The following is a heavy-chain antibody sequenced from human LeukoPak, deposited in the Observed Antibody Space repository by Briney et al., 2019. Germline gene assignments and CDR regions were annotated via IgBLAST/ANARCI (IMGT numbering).Heavy chain of an antibody. CDR3: AREGEMATIKSETFDF. Sequence: SVKVSCKASGDTFSSYAISWVRQAPGQGLEWMGGIIPISGTANYAQKFQGRVTMTRDKSTSTVYMELSSLRSEDTAVYYCAREGEMATIKSETFDFWGQGTLVTVSS. CDR2: IIPISGTA. V-gene: IGHV1-69*05. D-gene: IGHD5-24*01. J-gene: IGHJ4*02. CDR1: GDTFSSYA.